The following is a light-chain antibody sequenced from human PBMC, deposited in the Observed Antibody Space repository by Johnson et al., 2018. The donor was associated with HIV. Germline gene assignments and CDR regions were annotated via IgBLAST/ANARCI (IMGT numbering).Light chain of an antibody. Sequence: QSVFTQPPSVSAAPGQKVTISCSGSSSNIGNNYVSWYQQLPGTAPKLLIYDNNKRPSGIPDRFSGSKSGTSATLGITGLQTGDEAGYSCGTWDSSLSEGVFGTGTKVTVL. J-gene: IGLJ1*01. V-gene: IGLV1-51*01. CDR3: GTWDSSLSEGV. CDR2: DNN. CDR1: SSNIGNNY.